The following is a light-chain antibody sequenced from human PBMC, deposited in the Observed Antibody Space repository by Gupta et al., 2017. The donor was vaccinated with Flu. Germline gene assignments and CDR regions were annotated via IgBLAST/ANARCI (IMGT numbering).Light chain of an antibody. CDR2: DDH. CDR3: AEWQTHLGGPV. Sequence: RVTISCSGSTSDIGTRTVNWYRQLPGTAPSLLIYDDHQRPSGVPDRISASKSGTTASLAISGLQSEDEADYFCAEWQTHLGGPVFGGGTKLTVL. CDR1: TSDIGTRT. J-gene: IGLJ3*02. V-gene: IGLV1-44*01.